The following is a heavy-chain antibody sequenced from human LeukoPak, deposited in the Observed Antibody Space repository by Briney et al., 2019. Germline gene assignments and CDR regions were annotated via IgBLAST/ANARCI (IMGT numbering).Heavy chain of an antibody. J-gene: IGHJ3*02. CDR3: AKGHIVGATVNAFDI. CDR1: GFTFSSYG. V-gene: IGHV3-30*02. Sequence: PGGSLRLSCAASGFTFSSYGMHWVRQAPGKGLEWVAFIRYDGSNKYYADSVKGRFTISRDNSKNTLSLQMSSLRAEDTAVYYCAKGHIVGATVNAFDIWGQGTMVTVSS. D-gene: IGHD1-26*01. CDR2: IRYDGSNK.